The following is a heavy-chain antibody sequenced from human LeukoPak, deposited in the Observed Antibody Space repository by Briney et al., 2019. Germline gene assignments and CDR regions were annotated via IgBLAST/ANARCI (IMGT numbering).Heavy chain of an antibody. CDR1: GFTFSLYW. CDR2: IKQDGSEK. Sequence: GGSLRLSCAASGFTFSLYWMSWVRRAPGKGLEWVANIKQDGSEKNYVDSVKGRFTISRDNAKNSLYLQMSNLRVEDTAMYYCAGGTGFIIKDWGQGTLVTVSS. V-gene: IGHV3-7*03. J-gene: IGHJ4*02. CDR3: AGGTGFIIKD. D-gene: IGHD3-9*01.